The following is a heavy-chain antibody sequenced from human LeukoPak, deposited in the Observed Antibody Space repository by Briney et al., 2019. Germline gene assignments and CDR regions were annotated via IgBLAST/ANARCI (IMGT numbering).Heavy chain of an antibody. CDR1: GFTFSSSG. CDR3: ARVGYSSGWYGWFDP. V-gene: IGHV3-33*01. Sequence: PGGSLRLSCAASGFTFSSSGMHCVRQAPGKGREWVAVIWYDASNKYYADSVKGRFTISRDNAKNSLFLQMNSLRAEDTAVYYCARVGYSSGWYGWFDPWGQGNLVTVSS. J-gene: IGHJ5*02. D-gene: IGHD6-19*01. CDR2: IWYDASNK.